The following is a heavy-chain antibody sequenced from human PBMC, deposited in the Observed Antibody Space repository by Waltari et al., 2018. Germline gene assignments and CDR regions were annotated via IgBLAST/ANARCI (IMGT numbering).Heavy chain of an antibody. J-gene: IGHJ4*02. CDR3: ARQGLYCRSSNCVGLDFSH. CDR2: IYYDGNT. Sequence: QESGPGLLKPSETLSLTCAVSGGSVTDTSYFWGWIRQAPGKGLEWLGNIYYDGNTNYNPSLNSRVSISVDTSHKQFSLKLTSVTSTDTAVYYCARQGLYCRSSNCVGLDFSHWGQGTLVAVS. D-gene: IGHD2-2*01. V-gene: IGHV4-39*01. CDR1: GGSVTDTSYF.